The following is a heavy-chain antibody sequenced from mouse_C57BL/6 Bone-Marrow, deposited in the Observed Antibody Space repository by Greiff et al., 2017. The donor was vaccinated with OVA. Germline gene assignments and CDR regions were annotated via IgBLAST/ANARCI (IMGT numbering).Heavy chain of an antibody. V-gene: IGHV1-64*01. Sequence: QVQLKQPGAELVKPGASVKLSCKASGYTFTSYWMHWVKQRPGQGLEWIGLIHPNSGSTNYNEKFKSKATLTVDKSSSTAYMQLSSLTSEDAAVYYCAGDGYDWAYWGQGTLVTVSA. CDR1: GYTFTSYW. D-gene: IGHD2-2*01. J-gene: IGHJ3*01. CDR3: AGDGYDWAY. CDR2: IHPNSGST.